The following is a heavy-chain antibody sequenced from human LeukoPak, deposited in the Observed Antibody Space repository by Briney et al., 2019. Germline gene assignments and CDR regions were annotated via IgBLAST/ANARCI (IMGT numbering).Heavy chain of an antibody. V-gene: IGHV3-21*01. J-gene: IGHJ6*03. D-gene: IGHD3-16*01. CDR3: ARGGDHPTYLFQYMDV. CDR1: GFTFSSYG. Sequence: GGSLRLSCAASGFTFSSYGMSWVRQAPGKGLEWVSSISTSSSYIYYADSVKGRFTISRDNAKNSLYLQMNSLRAEDTAVYYCARGGDHPTYLFQYMDVWGKGTPVTVSS. CDR2: ISTSSSYI.